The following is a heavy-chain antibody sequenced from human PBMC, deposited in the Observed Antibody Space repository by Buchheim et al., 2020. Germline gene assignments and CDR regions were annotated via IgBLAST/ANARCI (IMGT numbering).Heavy chain of an antibody. CDR1: GGSISSYY. V-gene: IGHV4-59*01. CDR2: IYYSGST. CDR3: ARGRITIFGVVIILHSFDY. Sequence: QVQLQESGPGLVKPSETLSLICTVSGGSISSYYWSWIRQPPGKGLEWIGYIYYSGSTNYNPSLKSRVTISVDTSKNQFSLKLSSVTAADTAVYYCARGRITIFGVVIILHSFDYWGQGTL. D-gene: IGHD3-3*01. J-gene: IGHJ4*02.